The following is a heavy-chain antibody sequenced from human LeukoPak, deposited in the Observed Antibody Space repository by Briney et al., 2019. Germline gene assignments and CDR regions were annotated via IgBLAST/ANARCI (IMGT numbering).Heavy chain of an antibody. J-gene: IGHJ5*02. V-gene: IGHV3-33*01. CDR2: IWYDGSNK. CDR3: ARGAPYYDFWSGYLGNWFDP. CDR1: GFTFSSYG. Sequence: PGRSLRLSCAASGFTFSSYGMHWVRQAPGKGLEWVAVIWYDGSNKYYADSVKGRFTISRDNSKNTLYLQMNSLRAEDTAVYYCARGAPYYDFWSGYLGNWFDPWGQGTLVTVSS. D-gene: IGHD3-3*01.